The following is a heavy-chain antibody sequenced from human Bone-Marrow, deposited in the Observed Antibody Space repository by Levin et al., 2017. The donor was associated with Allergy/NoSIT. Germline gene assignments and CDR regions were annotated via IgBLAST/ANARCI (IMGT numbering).Heavy chain of an antibody. CDR1: GFTFSSHT. CDR2: IGDAI. Sequence: GGSLRLSCAASGFTFSSHTMNWVRQAPGRGLEWVSSIGDAIFYADSVKGRFTISRDNSKNMLYLQMNSLRAEDTALYYCTRDRPFSDFDYWGQGTPVTVSS. D-gene: IGHD2/OR15-2a*01. J-gene: IGHJ4*02. CDR3: TRDRPFSDFDY. V-gene: IGHV3-23*01.